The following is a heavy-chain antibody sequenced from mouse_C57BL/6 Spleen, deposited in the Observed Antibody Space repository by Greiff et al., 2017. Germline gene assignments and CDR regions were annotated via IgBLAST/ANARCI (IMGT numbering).Heavy chain of an antibody. CDR3: ARDRGRRGAMDY. V-gene: IGHV5-16*01. CDR1: GFTFSDYY. J-gene: IGHJ4*01. CDR2: INYDGSST. Sequence: EVKLMESEGGLVQPGSSMKLSCTASGFTFSDYYMAWVRQVPEKGLEWVANINYDGSSTYYLDSLKSRFIISRDNAKNILYLQMSSLKSEDTATYYCARDRGRRGAMDYWGQGTSVTVSS.